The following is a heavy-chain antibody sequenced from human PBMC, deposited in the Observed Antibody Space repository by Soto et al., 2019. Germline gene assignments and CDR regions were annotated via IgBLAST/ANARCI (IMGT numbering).Heavy chain of an antibody. CDR1: GGSFSGYY. CDR2: INHSGST. CDR3: ARHYGDYVFWA. D-gene: IGHD4-17*01. J-gene: IGHJ5*02. V-gene: IGHV4-34*01. Sequence: QVQLQQWGAGLLKPSETLSLTCAVYGGSFSGYYWSWIRQPPGKGLEWIGEINHSGSTNYNPSLKSRVTISVDRSKNQFSLQLSSVTAADTAVYYCARHYGDYVFWAWGQGTLVTVSS.